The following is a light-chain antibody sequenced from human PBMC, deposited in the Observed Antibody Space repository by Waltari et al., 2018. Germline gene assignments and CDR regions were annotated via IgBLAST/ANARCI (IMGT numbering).Light chain of an antibody. J-gene: IGLJ7*01. CDR1: HANMGNHY. Sequence: QSVLTQPPSVSAAPGQRVTISCSGGHANMGNHYVSWYRQFPGTAPELLIYEDGERPSGVPGRFSGSKSGTSATLDITGLQAGDEADYYCGTWDSSLSGAVFGGGTHLTVL. CDR3: GTWDSSLSGAV. CDR2: EDG. V-gene: IGLV1-51*02.